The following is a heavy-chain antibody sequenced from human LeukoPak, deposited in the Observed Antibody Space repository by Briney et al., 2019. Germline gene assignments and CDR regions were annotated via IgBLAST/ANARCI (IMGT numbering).Heavy chain of an antibody. CDR2: INPNSGGT. J-gene: IGHJ6*03. D-gene: IGHD5-24*01. Sequence: GASVKVSCKASGYTFTGYYMHWVRQAPGQGLEWMGWINPNSGGTNYAQKFQGRVTMTRDTSISTAYMELSRLRSDDTAVYYCARGFVGGWLAKRDFCMDVWGKGTTVTVSS. CDR3: ARGFVGGWLAKRDFCMDV. CDR1: GYTFTGYY. V-gene: IGHV1-2*02.